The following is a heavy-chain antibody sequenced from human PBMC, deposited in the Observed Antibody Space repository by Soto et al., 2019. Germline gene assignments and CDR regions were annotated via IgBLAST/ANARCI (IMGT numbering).Heavy chain of an antibody. V-gene: IGHV3-9*01. Sequence: EVQLVESGGGLVQPGRSLRLSCAASGFIFDHYGMHWVRQAPGKGLEWVSGISWNSGTIDYADSVKGRFTISRDNAKNSLYLQMNSLGAEDTALYYCAKDARTDNSAWGWGQGTLVTVSS. J-gene: IGHJ4*02. CDR1: GFIFDHYG. CDR2: ISWNSGTI. D-gene: IGHD6-19*01. CDR3: AKDARTDNSAWG.